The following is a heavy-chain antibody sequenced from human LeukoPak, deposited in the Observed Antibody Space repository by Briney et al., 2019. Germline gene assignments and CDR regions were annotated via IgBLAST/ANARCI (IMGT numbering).Heavy chain of an antibody. V-gene: IGHV1-8*03. CDR1: GYTFTSYD. CDR3: ARLYGSGSYYYYYMDV. J-gene: IGHJ6*03. D-gene: IGHD3-10*01. Sequence: GASVKVSCKASGYTFTSYDINWVRQATGQGLEWMGWMNPNSGNTGYAQKFQGRVTITRNTSISTAYKELSSLGSEDTAVYYCARLYGSGSYYYYYMDVWGKGTTVTVSS. CDR2: MNPNSGNT.